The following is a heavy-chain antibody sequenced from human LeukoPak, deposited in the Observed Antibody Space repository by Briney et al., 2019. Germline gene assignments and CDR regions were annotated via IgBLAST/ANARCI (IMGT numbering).Heavy chain of an antibody. D-gene: IGHD5-12*01. CDR2: ISGSGGST. V-gene: IGHV3-23*01. Sequence: GGSLRLSCAASGFTFSSYAMSWVRHAPGKGLEWVSAISGSGGSTYYADSVKGRFTISRDNAKNTLYLQMNSMRAEDTAVYYCATGIVAYYYYYMDVWGKGTTVTISS. CDR1: GFTFSSYA. J-gene: IGHJ6*03. CDR3: ATGIVAYYYYYMDV.